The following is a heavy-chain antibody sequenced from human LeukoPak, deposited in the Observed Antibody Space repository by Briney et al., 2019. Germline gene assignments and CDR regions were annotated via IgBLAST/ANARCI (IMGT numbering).Heavy chain of an antibody. CDR1: VGSVSTSLQY. V-gene: IGHV4-39*01. Sequence: PSETLSLTCTVSVGSVSTSLQYWGWIRQPPGQGLEWIGTTYFTGNTYYNPSLQSRVNISIDTSKNQFFLRLGSVTAADTAVYYYASHLWRVVFDYWGQGVLVAVSS. J-gene: IGHJ4*02. CDR2: TYFTGNT. CDR3: ASHLWRVVFDY. D-gene: IGHD2-21*01.